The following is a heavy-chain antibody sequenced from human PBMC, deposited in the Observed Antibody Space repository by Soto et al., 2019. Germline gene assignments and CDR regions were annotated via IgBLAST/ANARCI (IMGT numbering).Heavy chain of an antibody. Sequence: QEQLVQSGAEVKKPGASLKVSCKASGYTITDYYIPWVRQAPEQGLEWVGWINPDSGGTNLAQRFQGRVTMTSDTSIQAAYIELSSLRSEDTAVYYCAIRTGQLAIITEFDGDWFFEVWGRGTLVTVSS. CDR1: GYTITDYY. CDR3: AIRTGQLAIITEFDGDWFFEV. V-gene: IGHV1-2*02. J-gene: IGHJ2*01. D-gene: IGHD5-12*01. CDR2: INPDSGGT.